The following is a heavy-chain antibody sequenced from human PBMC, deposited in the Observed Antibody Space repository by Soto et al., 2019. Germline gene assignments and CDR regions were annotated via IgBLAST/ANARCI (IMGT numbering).Heavy chain of an antibody. D-gene: IGHD3-10*01. CDR1: GFTFSSYW. V-gene: IGHV3-74*01. CDR3: ARGGSGAFYLDS. J-gene: IGHJ4*02. Sequence: GGSLRHSCAASGFTFSSYWIHWVRQAPGEGLVWVSRINGDGLTTNYADSVKGRFASSRDNRKNTLYLQMNSLGAEDTAVYYCARGGSGAFYLDSWGQGTLVTVSS. CDR2: INGDGLTT.